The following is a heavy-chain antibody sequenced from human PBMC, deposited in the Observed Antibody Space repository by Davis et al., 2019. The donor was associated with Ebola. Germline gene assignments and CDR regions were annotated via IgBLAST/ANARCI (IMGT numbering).Heavy chain of an antibody. J-gene: IGHJ3*02. CDR2: LGTSADT. CDR1: GFTFTDYY. D-gene: IGHD1-26*01. Sequence: GGSLRLSCAASGFTFTDYYMGWIRQAPGKGLEWVSTLGTSADTYYADSVKGRFTISRDNSKNTLYLQMNGLRVEDTAIYYCAKDTSNIWFDIWGQGTMVTVSS. CDR3: AKDTSNIWFDI. V-gene: IGHV3-23*01.